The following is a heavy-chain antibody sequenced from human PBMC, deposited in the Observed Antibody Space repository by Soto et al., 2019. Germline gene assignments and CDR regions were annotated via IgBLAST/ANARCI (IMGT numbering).Heavy chain of an antibody. Sequence: SETLSLTCAVYGWSFSGYYWTWIRQPPGTGLEWIGEINHSGSTNYNPSLKSRVTISVDTSKNQFSLKLTSVTAADTAVYYCARDKITGLFNYWGQGALVTVSS. CDR1: GWSFSGYY. CDR2: INHSGST. D-gene: IGHD2-8*02. CDR3: ARDKITGLFNY. V-gene: IGHV4-34*01. J-gene: IGHJ4*02.